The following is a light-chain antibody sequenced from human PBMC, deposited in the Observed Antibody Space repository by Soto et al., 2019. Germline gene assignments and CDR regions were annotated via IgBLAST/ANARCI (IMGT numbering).Light chain of an antibody. CDR2: DAS. V-gene: IGKV1-5*01. Sequence: DIQMTQSPSTLSASVGDRVTITCRASQSIRSWLAWYQQKPGKAPKLLIYDASSLESGVPSMFSGSGSGTEFTLTISSLQPDDFATYYCQQYNSYSMYTFGQGTKREIK. CDR1: QSIRSW. CDR3: QQYNSYSMYT. J-gene: IGKJ2*01.